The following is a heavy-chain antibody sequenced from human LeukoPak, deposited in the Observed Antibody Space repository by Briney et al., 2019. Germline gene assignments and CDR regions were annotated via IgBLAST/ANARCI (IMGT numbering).Heavy chain of an antibody. CDR3: ARLLLTLDRPFPNY. J-gene: IGHJ4*02. V-gene: IGHV4-39*01. CDR1: GGSISSSSYY. Sequence: SETLSLTCTVYGGSISSSSYYWGWIRQPPGKGLEWIGSIYYSGSTYYNPSLKSRVTISVDTSKNQFSLKLSSVTAADTAVYYCARLLLTLDRPFPNYWGQGTLVTVSS. CDR2: IYYSGST. D-gene: IGHD3-16*01.